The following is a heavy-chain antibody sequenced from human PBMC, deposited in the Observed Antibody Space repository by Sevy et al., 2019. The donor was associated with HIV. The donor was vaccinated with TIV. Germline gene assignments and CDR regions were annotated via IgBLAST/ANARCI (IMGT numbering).Heavy chain of an antibody. Sequence: GGSLRLSCAASRFTFTFSTYELNWVRQAPGKGLEWVSYISGSGSTIYYADSVKGRFTISRDNAKNSLYLQMNSLRAEETAIYYWASGAWGYFDNWGQGTLVTVSS. CDR2: ISGSGSTI. D-gene: IGHD3-16*01. V-gene: IGHV3-48*03. CDR3: ASGAWGYFDN. CDR1: RFTFTFSTYE. J-gene: IGHJ4*02.